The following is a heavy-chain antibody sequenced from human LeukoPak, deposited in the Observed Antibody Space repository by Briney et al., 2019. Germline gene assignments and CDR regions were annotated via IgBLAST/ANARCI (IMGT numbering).Heavy chain of an antibody. CDR2: IYYSGST. J-gene: IGHJ4*02. V-gene: IGHV4-31*03. CDR3: ASGYCSSTSCYYNY. Sequence: SQTLSLTCTVSGGSISSGGYSWSWIRQHPGKGLEWIGYIYYSGSTYYNPSLKSRVTISVDTSKNQFSLKLSSVTAADTAVYYCASGYCSSTSCYYNYWGQGTLVTVSS. D-gene: IGHD2-2*03. CDR1: GGSISSGGYS.